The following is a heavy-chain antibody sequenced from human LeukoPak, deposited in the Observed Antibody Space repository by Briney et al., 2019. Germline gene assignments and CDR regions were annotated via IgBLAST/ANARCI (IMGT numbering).Heavy chain of an antibody. Sequence: PGGSLRLSCAASGFTFSSYSMNWVRQAPGKGLEWLSYISSSSSIIYYADSVKGRFTISRDNSKNTLYLQMNSLRAEDTAVYYCAKGNGDYAIHPDYWGQGTLVTVSS. D-gene: IGHD4-17*01. CDR1: GFTFSSYS. CDR3: AKGNGDYAIHPDY. V-gene: IGHV3-48*01. CDR2: ISSSSSII. J-gene: IGHJ4*02.